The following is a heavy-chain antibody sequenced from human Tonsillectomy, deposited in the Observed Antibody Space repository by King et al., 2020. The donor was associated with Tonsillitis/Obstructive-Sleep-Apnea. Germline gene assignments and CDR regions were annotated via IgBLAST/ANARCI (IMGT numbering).Heavy chain of an antibody. CDR3: ARGGLDYDFSFDP. D-gene: IGHD3-3*01. J-gene: IGHJ5*02. V-gene: IGHV4-4*02. CDR1: GGAGTTNNW. Sequence: VQLQESGPGLVKPSGTLSLTCAVSGGAGTTNNWWRLVRQPPGKGLEWFWDSYYRGSTNYSPDLQSRVTISLDKTKNQFSLILNSVTAADTAVYYCARGGLDYDFSFDPWGQGALVTVSS. CDR2: SYYRGST.